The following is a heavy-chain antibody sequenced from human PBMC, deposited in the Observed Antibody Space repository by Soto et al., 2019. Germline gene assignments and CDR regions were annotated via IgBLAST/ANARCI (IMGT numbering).Heavy chain of an antibody. D-gene: IGHD3-10*01. J-gene: IGHJ4*02. CDR3: ERYVSGSYFRH. V-gene: IGHV4-59*12. CDR1: GGSISSYY. Sequence: QVQLQESGPGLVKPSETLSLTCTVSGGSISSYYWSWIRRPPGKGLEWIGYIYYSGSTNYTHSLKCRVTIAVETSKKPFSLKLSSVTAEDTAVYYSERYVSGSYFRHWGLGTLVTVSS. CDR2: IYYSGST.